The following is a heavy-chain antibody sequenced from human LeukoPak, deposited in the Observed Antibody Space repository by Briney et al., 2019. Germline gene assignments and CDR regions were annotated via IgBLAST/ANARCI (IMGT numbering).Heavy chain of an antibody. CDR3: ARDSSRGYYFDY. CDR1: GFTFSSYG. V-gene: IGHV3-33*08. CDR2: IWYDGSNK. J-gene: IGHJ4*02. D-gene: IGHD6-13*01. Sequence: TGGSLRLSCAASGFTFSSYGMHWVRQAPGKGLEWVAVIWYDGSNKYYADSVKGRFTISRDNSKNTLYLQMNSLRAEDTAVYYCARDSSRGYYFDYWGQGTLVTVSS.